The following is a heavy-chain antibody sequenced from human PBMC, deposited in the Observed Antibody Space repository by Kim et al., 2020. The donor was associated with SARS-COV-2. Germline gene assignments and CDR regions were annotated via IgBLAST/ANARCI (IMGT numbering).Heavy chain of an antibody. CDR2: T. J-gene: IGHJ2*01. CDR3: ARHLRNWYFDL. V-gene: IGHV4-39*01. Sequence: THHTPSHKGRVTISGDASKKQFSLRRSSVTAADAAVYYCARHLRNWYFDLWGRGTLVTVSS.